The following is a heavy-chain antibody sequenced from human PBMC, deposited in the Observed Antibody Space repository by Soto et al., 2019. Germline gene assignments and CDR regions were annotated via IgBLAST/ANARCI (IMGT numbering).Heavy chain of an antibody. Sequence: LCGGSISSGGYYWSWIRQHPGKGLEWIGYIYYSGSTYYNPSLKSRVTISVDTSKNQFSLKLSSVTAADTVVYYCARVGYHPDYGDTLPFDYWGQGTLVTVSS. CDR2: IYYSGST. V-gene: IGHV4-31*02. CDR3: ARVGYHPDYGDTLPFDY. CDR1: GGSISSGGYY. J-gene: IGHJ4*02. D-gene: IGHD4-17*01.